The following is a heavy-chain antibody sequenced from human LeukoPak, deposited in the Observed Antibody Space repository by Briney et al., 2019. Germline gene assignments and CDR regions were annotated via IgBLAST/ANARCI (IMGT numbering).Heavy chain of an antibody. CDR1: GFTFSDYY. V-gene: IGHV3-74*01. Sequence: PGGSLRLSCVVSGFTFSDYYMHWVRQAPGKGPVWVARVSTDGSSTNYADFAKGRFTISRDNAKNALYLQINSLTPEDTAVYYCARRTIAVVTGDFWGQGTLVTVSS. J-gene: IGHJ4*02. CDR3: ARRTIAVVTGDF. D-gene: IGHD2-21*02. CDR2: VSTDGSST.